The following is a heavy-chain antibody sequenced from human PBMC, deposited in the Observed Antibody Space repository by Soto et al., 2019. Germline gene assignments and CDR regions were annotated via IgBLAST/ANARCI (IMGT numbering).Heavy chain of an antibody. V-gene: IGHV1-69*13. Sequence: SVKVSCKASGGSISSYAFSWVRQAPGQGLEWMGGITPKFGTPYHAQKYQGRLTITADDSTSTVYMELTSLRSEDTAVYYCARDLCSPGYHYGMGVCGQRPTVTVCS. CDR1: GGSISSYA. CDR3: ARDLCSPGYHYGMGV. J-gene: IGHJ6*02. CDR2: ITPKFGTP. D-gene: IGHD6-19*01.